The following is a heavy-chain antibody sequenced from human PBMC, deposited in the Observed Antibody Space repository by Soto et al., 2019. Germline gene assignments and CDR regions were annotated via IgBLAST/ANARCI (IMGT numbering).Heavy chain of an antibody. CDR3: ARVPDY. J-gene: IGHJ4*02. V-gene: IGHV4-30-2*01. Sequence: QLQLQESGSGLVKPSQTLSLTCAVSGGSISSGGYSWSWIRQPPGKGLEWIGYMYHSGSTYYNPSLNTRVTISIDSSKNQFSLKLSSVTAAATAVYYCARVPDYWGQGILVTVSS. D-gene: IGHD2-2*01. CDR2: MYHSGST. CDR1: GGSISSGGYS.